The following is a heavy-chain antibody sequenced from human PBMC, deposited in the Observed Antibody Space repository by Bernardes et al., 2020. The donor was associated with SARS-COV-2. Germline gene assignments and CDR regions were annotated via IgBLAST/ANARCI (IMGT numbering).Heavy chain of an antibody. CDR3: AKDSTGDSSGYYIFDY. Sequence: GGPLRFSCAASGFRFENYAVSWVRLAPGKGLEWVSSTTFSGGDIYYADSVKGRFTISRDNSKNTLYLQMNSLRAEDTAVYYCAKDSTGDSSGYYIFDYWGQGTLVTVSS. D-gene: IGHD3-22*01. CDR2: TTFSGGDI. CDR1: GFRFENYA. J-gene: IGHJ4*02. V-gene: IGHV3-23*01.